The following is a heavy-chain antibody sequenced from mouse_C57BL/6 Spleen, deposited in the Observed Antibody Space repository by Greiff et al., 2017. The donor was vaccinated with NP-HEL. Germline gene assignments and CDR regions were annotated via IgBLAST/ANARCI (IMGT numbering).Heavy chain of an antibody. CDR1: GYTFTSYG. CDR3: ARSAGSSYCWYFDV. CDR2: IYPRSGNT. V-gene: IGHV1-81*01. J-gene: IGHJ1*03. D-gene: IGHD1-1*01. Sequence: VQLQQSGAELARPGASVKLSCKASGYTFTSYGISWVKQRTGQGLEWIGEIYPRSGNTYYNEKFKGKATLTADKSSSTAYMELRSLTSEDSAVYFCARSAGSSYCWYFDVWGTGTTVTVSS.